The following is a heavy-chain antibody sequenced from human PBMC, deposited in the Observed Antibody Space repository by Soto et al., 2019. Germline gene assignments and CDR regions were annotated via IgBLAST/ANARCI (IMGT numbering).Heavy chain of an antibody. V-gene: IGHV1-69*01. Sequence: QVQLVQSGAEVKKPGSSVKVSCKASGGTFSSYAISWVRQAPGQGLEWMGGIIPIFGTANYAQKFQGRVTITEDESTSTAYMELSSLRSEDTAVYYCARGIVVPAAIASYYYYGMDVWGQGTTVTVSS. J-gene: IGHJ6*02. CDR3: ARGIVVPAAIASYYYYGMDV. CDR2: IIPIFGTA. CDR1: GGTFSSYA. D-gene: IGHD2-2*01.